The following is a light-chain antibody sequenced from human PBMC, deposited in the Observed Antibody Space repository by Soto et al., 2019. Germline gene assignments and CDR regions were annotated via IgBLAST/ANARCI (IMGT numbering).Light chain of an antibody. CDR1: QSVSSSY. J-gene: IGKJ1*01. CDR3: QHYGTSPTWT. Sequence: EIVLTQSPGTLSLSPGERATLSCRASQSVSSSYLAWYQQKPGQAPRLLIYGASSRATGTPDRFSGSGSGTDFTLTISRLEPEDFAVYYCQHYGTSPTWTFGQGTKVEI. CDR2: GAS. V-gene: IGKV3-20*01.